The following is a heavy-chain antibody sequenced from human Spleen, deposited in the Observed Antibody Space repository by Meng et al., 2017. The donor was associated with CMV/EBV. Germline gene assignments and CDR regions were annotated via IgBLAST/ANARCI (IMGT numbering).Heavy chain of an antibody. CDR3: ASFDHIPRRNYFDY. V-gene: IGHV4-30-4*01. D-gene: IGHD2-21*01. J-gene: IGHJ4*02. CDR1: GGSMSSGNYY. CDR2: IHHSGSA. Sequence: QVHLQESGPGLVAPSQTLSLPCTVSGGSMSSGNYYWSWIRQPPGKGLEWIGYIHHSGSAYYNPSLKSRVSISVDTSKNQFSLNLNSMTAADTAVYYCASFDHIPRRNYFDYWGQGTLVTVSS.